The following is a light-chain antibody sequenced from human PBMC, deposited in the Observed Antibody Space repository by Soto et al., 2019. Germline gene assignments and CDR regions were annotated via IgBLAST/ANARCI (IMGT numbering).Light chain of an antibody. J-gene: IGKJ1*01. V-gene: IGKV1-39*01. CDR3: QQYKIYSQT. Sequence: IQLTQSPSSLSASVGDRVTITCRASQSISSYLNWYQQKPGKAPKLLIYAASSLQSGVPSRFSGSGSGTEFTLTISSLQPDDFATYYCQQYKIYSQTFGQGTKVDIK. CDR2: AAS. CDR1: QSISSY.